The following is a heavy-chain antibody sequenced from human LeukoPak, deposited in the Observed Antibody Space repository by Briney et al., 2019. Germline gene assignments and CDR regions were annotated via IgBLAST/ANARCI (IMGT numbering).Heavy chain of an antibody. CDR3: TNYEKGANAFDI. Sequence: GGSLRLSCAASGFTFSNAWMSWVRQAPGKGLEWVGRIKSKTDGGTTDYAAPVKGRFTISRDDSKNTLYLQMNSLKTEDTAVYYCTNYEKGANAFDIWGQGTMVTVSS. J-gene: IGHJ3*02. CDR1: GFTFSNAW. V-gene: IGHV3-15*01. CDR2: IKSKTDGGTT. D-gene: IGHD1-26*01.